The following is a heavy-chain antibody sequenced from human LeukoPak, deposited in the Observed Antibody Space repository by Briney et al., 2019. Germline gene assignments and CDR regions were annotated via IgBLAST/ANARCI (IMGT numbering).Heavy chain of an antibody. V-gene: IGHV4-59*01. CDR3: AGDLTHRYAGERAFDY. D-gene: IGHD3-16*01. CDR2: IHYNGKT. J-gene: IGHJ4*02. Sequence: PSETLSLTCTVSGDSISGYYWSWIRQPPGKTLEWIGYIHYNGKTNYNPSLESRVTISTDTSRNQFSLNLYSVTATDTAVYYCAGDLTHRYAGERAFDYWGQGALVTVSS. CDR1: GDSISGYY.